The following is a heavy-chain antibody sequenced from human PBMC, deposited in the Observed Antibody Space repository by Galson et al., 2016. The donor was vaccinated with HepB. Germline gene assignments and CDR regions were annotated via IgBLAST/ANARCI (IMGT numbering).Heavy chain of an antibody. CDR1: GYTFTTYA. V-gene: IGHV1-3*01. CDR3: ARDSGSPNWFDP. J-gene: IGHJ5*02. D-gene: IGHD1-26*01. CDR2: INAGHGNT. Sequence: SCKASGYTFTTYAMHWVRQAPGQRLEWMGWINAGHGNTKYSQKFQGRVTITRDTSASTAYMELSSLRSEDTAVYYCARDSGSPNWFDPWGQGTLVTVSS.